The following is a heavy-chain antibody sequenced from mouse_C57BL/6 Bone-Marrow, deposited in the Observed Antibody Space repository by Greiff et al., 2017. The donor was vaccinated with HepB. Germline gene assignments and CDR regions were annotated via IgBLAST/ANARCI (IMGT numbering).Heavy chain of an antibody. Sequence: ESGPELVKPGASVKISCKASGYAFSSSWMNWVKQRPGKGLEWIGRIYPGDGDTNYNGKFKGKATLTADKSSSTAYMQLSSLTSEDSAVYFCARKDYYGPSYWYFDVWGTGTTVTVSS. D-gene: IGHD1-2*01. CDR3: ARKDYYGPSYWYFDV. J-gene: IGHJ1*03. CDR1: GYAFSSSW. V-gene: IGHV1-82*01. CDR2: IYPGDGDT.